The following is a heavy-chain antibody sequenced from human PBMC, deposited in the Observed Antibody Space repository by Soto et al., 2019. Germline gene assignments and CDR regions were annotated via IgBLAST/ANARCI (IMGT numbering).Heavy chain of an antibody. CDR3: ARDRGGYYYDSSGYSHFDY. CDR1: GGSISSSSYY. J-gene: IGHJ4*02. CDR2: IYYSGST. Sequence: SETLSLTCTVSGGSISSSSYYWGWIRQPPGKGLEWIGSIYYSGSTYYNPSLKSRVTISVDTSKNQFSLKLSSVTAADTAVYYCARDRGGYYYDSSGYSHFDYWGQGTLVTVSS. V-gene: IGHV4-39*07. D-gene: IGHD3-22*01.